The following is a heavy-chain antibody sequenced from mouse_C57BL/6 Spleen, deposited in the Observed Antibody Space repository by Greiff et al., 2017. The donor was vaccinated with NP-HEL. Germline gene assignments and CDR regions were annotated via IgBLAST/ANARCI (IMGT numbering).Heavy chain of an antibody. Sequence: VQLQQSGPELVKPGASVKISCKASGYAFSSSWMNWVKQRPGKGLEWIGRIYPGDGDTNYNGKFKGKATLTADKSSSTAYMQLSSLTSEDSAVYFCARWRELVFDYWGQGTTLTVSS. D-gene: IGHD4-1*01. J-gene: IGHJ2*01. CDR3: ARWRELVFDY. CDR2: IYPGDGDT. CDR1: GYAFSSSW. V-gene: IGHV1-82*01.